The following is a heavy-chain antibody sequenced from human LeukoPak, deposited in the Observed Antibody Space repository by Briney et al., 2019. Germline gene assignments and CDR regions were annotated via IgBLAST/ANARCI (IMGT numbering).Heavy chain of an antibody. V-gene: IGHV4-39*07. CDR3: ARDGGGYSYGGFDY. Sequence: SETLSLTCTVSGGSISSSSYYWGWIRQPPGKGLEWIGSIYYSGSTYYNPSLKSRVTISVDTSKNQFSLKLSSVTAADTAVYYCARDGGGYSYGGFDYWGQGTLVTVSS. D-gene: IGHD5-18*01. CDR2: IYYSGST. CDR1: GGSISSSSYY. J-gene: IGHJ4*02.